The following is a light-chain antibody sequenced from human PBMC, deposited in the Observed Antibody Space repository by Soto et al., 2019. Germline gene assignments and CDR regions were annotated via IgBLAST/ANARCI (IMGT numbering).Light chain of an antibody. Sequence: DIQMTQSPSTLSASVGDRVIITCRASQSISSWLAWYQQKPGKAPKLLIYKVSTLERGVPSRFSGSGSGTEFTLTISSLQPDDFATYYCQQYDDYSLYTFGQGTKVENK. V-gene: IGKV1-5*03. J-gene: IGKJ2*01. CDR2: KVS. CDR3: QQYDDYSLYT. CDR1: QSISSW.